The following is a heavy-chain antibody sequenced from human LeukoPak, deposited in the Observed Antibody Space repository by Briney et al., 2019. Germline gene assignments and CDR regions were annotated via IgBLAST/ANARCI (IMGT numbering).Heavy chain of an antibody. Sequence: GGSLRLSCAASGFTFSIYSMNWVRQAPGKGLVWVSSISSSSNYINHADSVKGRFTISRDNAKNSLYLQMNSLRAEDTAVYYCARELVAVSVTVGDFWGQGTLVTVSS. J-gene: IGHJ4*02. V-gene: IGHV3-21*01. CDR3: ARELVAVSVTVGDF. D-gene: IGHD6-19*01. CDR1: GFTFSIYS. CDR2: ISSSSNYI.